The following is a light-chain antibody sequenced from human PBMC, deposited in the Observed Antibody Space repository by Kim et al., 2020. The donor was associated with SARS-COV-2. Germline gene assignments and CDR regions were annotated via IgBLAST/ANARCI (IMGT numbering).Light chain of an antibody. Sequence: DIQMTQSPSTLSASVGDTVTLTCRASQNIKKWLAWYQQKPGKAPKLLIYDASRLQTGVPSRFSGSGSGTQFTLAIRGLQPDDFATYFCQEYDSYVYTFGQGTKLEI. CDR3: QEYDSYVYT. CDR1: QNIKKW. CDR2: DAS. V-gene: IGKV1-5*01. J-gene: IGKJ2*01.